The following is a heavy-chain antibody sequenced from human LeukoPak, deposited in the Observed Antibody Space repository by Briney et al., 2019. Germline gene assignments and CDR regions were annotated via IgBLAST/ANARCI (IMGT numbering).Heavy chain of an antibody. CDR2: ISYDGSNK. D-gene: IGHD2-15*01. CDR3: AAAKNYYYYYMDV. CDR1: GFTFSTYS. J-gene: IGHJ6*03. V-gene: IGHV3-30*05. Sequence: PGGSLRLSCAASGFTFSTYSMNWVRQAPGKGLEWVAVISYDGSNKYYADSVKGRFTISRDNSKNTLYLQMNSLRAEDTAVYYCAAAKNYYYYYMDVWGKGTTVTVSS.